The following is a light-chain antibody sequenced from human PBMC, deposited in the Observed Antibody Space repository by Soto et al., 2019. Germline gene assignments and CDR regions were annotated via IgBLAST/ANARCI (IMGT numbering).Light chain of an antibody. V-gene: IGKV1-5*01. Sequence: DIQMTQSPSTLSASVGDRVTITCRASQSINNWLAWYQQKPGKAPKLLIYDASALETGVPLRFSGSGSGTEFTLTISRLQPDDFATYFCQQYNSYRTFGQGTKVDIX. CDR3: QQYNSYRT. CDR2: DAS. CDR1: QSINNW. J-gene: IGKJ1*01.